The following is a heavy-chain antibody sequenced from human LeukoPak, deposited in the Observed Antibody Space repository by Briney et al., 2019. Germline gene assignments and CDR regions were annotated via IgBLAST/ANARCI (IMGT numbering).Heavy chain of an antibody. D-gene: IGHD5-24*01. CDR3: ARVRDGYNDAYDI. CDR1: GFTFTNYN. V-gene: IGHV1-46*01. Sequence: WASVKVSCKASGFTFTNYNMHWVRQAPGQGLEWMGIINPSGGSTSYAQNFQARVTMTRDTSTSTVYMELSSLRSEDTAVYYCARVRDGYNDAYDIWGQGTMVTVPS. J-gene: IGHJ3*02. CDR2: INPSGGST.